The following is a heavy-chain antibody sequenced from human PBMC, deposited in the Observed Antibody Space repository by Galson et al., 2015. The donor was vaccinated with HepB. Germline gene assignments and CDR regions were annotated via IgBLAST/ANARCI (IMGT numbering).Heavy chain of an antibody. D-gene: IGHD6-13*01. J-gene: IGHJ6*02. CDR1: GGTFSSYA. CDR2: IIPILGIA. Sequence: SVKVSCKASGGTFSSYAISWVRQAPGQGLEWMGRIIPILGIANYAQKFQGRVTITADKSTSTAYMELRSLRSDDTAVYYCARDDDGAAAGNYYGMDVWGQGTTVTVSS. CDR3: ARDDDGAAAGNYYGMDV. V-gene: IGHV1-69*04.